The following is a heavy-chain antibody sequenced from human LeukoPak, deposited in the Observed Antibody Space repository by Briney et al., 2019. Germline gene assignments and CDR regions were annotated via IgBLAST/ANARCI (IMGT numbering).Heavy chain of an antibody. D-gene: IGHD1-26*01. J-gene: IGHJ3*02. CDR2: ILYTGIT. V-gene: IGHV4-59*01. CDR1: GGSMNNYY. Sequence: SETLSLTCIVSGGSMNNYYWSWIRQPPGKGLEWIAYILYTGITNYNPFLKSRVTISLDTSKNQFSLKLNSVTAADTAFYYCARILEGSGAAFDIWGQGTMVTVSS. CDR3: ARILEGSGAAFDI.